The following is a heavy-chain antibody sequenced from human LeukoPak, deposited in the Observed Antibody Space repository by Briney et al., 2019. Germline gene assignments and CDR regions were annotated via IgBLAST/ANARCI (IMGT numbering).Heavy chain of an antibody. CDR3: AREVLCSGGSCYDLDY. J-gene: IGHJ4*02. CDR2: IYTSGSI. Sequence: PSETLSLTCTVSGGSISSGSYYWSWIRQPAGKGLEWIGRIYTSGSINYNPSLKSRVTISVDTSKNQFSLKLSSVTAADTAVYYCAREVLCSGGSCYDLDYWGQGTLVTVSS. D-gene: IGHD2-15*01. V-gene: IGHV4-61*02. CDR1: GGSISSGSYY.